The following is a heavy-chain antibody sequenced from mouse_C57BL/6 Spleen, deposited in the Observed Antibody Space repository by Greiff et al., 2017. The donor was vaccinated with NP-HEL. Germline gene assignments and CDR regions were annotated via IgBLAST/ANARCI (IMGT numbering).Heavy chain of an antibody. CDR3: ARHEGDYDYDGWFAY. CDR1: GYTFTSYW. D-gene: IGHD2-4*01. Sequence: QVQLQQPGAELVRPGSSVKLSCKASGYTFTSYWMHWVKQRPIQGLEWIGNIDPSDSETHYNQKCKDKATLTVDKSSSTAYMQLSGLTSEDSAVYFCARHEGDYDYDGWFAYWGQGTLVTVSA. V-gene: IGHV1-52*01. CDR2: IDPSDSET. J-gene: IGHJ3*01.